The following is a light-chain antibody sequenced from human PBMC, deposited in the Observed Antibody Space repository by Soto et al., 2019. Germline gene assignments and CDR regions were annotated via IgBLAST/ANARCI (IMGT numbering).Light chain of an antibody. V-gene: IGKV3-11*01. CDR2: DAS. CDR1: QSVSTI. CDR3: QQRSNSPLT. Sequence: EIVLTQSPATLSLSPGERATLSCRATQSVSTILAWYQQKPGQAPRLLIYDASKRATGIPTRFSGSGSGTDFTLTISSLEPEDFAVYYCQQRSNSPLTFGRGTKVEIK. J-gene: IGKJ4*01.